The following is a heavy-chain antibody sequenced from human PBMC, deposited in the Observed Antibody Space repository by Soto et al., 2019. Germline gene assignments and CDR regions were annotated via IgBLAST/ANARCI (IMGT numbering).Heavy chain of an antibody. Sequence: GGSLRLSCAASGFSFSNVWMTWVRQAPGKGLECLACINPDGSEKYYVDSVKGRFTVSRDNARNSLYVQMNSLRAEDTAVYYCARDRWFTVTTGVYFDYWGQGTLVTVSS. CDR1: GFSFSNVW. V-gene: IGHV3-7*01. CDR3: ARDRWFTVTTGVYFDY. J-gene: IGHJ4*02. CDR2: INPDGSEK. D-gene: IGHD4-4*01.